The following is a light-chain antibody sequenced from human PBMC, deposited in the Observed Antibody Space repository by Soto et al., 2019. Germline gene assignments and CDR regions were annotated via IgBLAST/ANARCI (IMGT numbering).Light chain of an antibody. V-gene: IGKV3-15*01. Sequence: ETLLTQSPATLSVSPGERVTLSCRASQSVRDNLAWYQQKPGQAPRLLIYGASTRAPGIPDRFSGSGFGTEFSLTISSLQSEDVAFYYCQQHKAWPPSTFGQGTKLDIK. CDR3: QQHKAWPPST. CDR2: GAS. J-gene: IGKJ2*01. CDR1: QSVRDN.